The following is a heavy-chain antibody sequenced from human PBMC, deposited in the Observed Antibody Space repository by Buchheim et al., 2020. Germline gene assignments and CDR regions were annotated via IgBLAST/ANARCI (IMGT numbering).Heavy chain of an antibody. CDR2: IYSGGST. D-gene: IGHD6-13*01. J-gene: IGHJ6*02. V-gene: IGHV3-66*01. CDR3: ARDTGIAAHYYGMDV. CDR1: GFTVSSNY. Sequence: EVQLVESGGGLVQPGGSLRLSCAASGFTVSSNYMSWVRQAPGKGLEWVSVIYSGGSTYYADSVKGRFTISRDNAKNTLYLQMNSLRAEDTAVYYCARDTGIAAHYYGMDVWGQGTT.